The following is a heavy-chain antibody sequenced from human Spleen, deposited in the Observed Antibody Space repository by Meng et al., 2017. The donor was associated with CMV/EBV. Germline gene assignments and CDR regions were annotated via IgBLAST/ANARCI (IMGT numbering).Heavy chain of an antibody. CDR2: INPKSGGT. CDR1: GYRFSAHY. J-gene: IGHJ6*02. CDR3: ARIPRNYETMDV. D-gene: IGHD3-3*01. Sequence: ASVKVSCKASGYRFSAHYIHWVRQAPGQGLEWMGFINPKSGGTNYAQKFQGRVTMTSDTSISTKYMEMSRLRSDDTAVYYYARIPRNYETMDVWGQGTTVTVSS. V-gene: IGHV1-2*02.